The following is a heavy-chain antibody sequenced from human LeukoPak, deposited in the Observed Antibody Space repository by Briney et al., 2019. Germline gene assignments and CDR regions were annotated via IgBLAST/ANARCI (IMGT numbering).Heavy chain of an antibody. J-gene: IGHJ4*02. CDR1: GFTFSSYA. CDR3: AKTPSYYYDSSGYPFDY. CDR2: ISGSGGST. Sequence: PGGSLRLSCAASGFTFSSYAMSWVRQAPGKGLEWVSAISGSGGSTYYADSVKGRFTISRDNSKNTLYLQMNGLRAEDTAVYYCAKTPSYYYDSSGYPFDYWGQGTLVTVSS. D-gene: IGHD3-22*01. V-gene: IGHV3-23*01.